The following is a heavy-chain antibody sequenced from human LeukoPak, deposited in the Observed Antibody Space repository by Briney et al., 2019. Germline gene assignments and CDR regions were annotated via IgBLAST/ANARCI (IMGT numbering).Heavy chain of an antibody. V-gene: IGHV4-4*02. D-gene: IGHD3-3*01. CDR2: VHLDGRT. Sequence: SETLSLTCDVYGGSVTSTNWWTWVPQPPGKGLEWIREVHLDGRTNYNPSLKSRLIMSVDLPENHISLKLTSVTAADTAVYYCAREGGFYRPLDYAGQGTRVSVST. J-gene: IGHJ4*02. CDR3: AREGGFYRPLDY. CDR1: GGSVTSTNW.